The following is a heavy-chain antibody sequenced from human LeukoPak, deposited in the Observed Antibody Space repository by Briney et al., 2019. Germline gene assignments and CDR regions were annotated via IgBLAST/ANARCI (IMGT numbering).Heavy chain of an antibody. CDR3: ARDSGGSSLTWLVDGYYYYYMDV. J-gene: IGHJ6*03. Sequence: GAPVKVSCKASGYTFTSYGISWVRQAPGQGLEWMGWISAYNGNTNYAQKLQGRVTMTTDTSTSTAYMELRSLRSDDTAVYYCARDSGGSSLTWLVDGYYYYYMDVWGKGTTVTVSS. D-gene: IGHD6-19*01. CDR2: ISAYNGNT. V-gene: IGHV1-18*01. CDR1: GYTFTSYG.